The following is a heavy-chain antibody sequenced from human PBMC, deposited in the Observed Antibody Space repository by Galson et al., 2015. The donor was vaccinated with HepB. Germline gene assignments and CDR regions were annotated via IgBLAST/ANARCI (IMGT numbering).Heavy chain of an antibody. CDR2: IIPILGIA. CDR1: GGPFSSYT. CDR3: GRDQDDDGDYAYDMDF. J-gene: IGHJ6*02. D-gene: IGHD4-17*01. V-gene: IGHV1-69*04. Sequence: SLEASCKGSGGPFSSYTISWARQAPGQGLEWMGRIIPILGIANYAQKFQGRVTITADKSTSTAYIELSNLKPEDTAVYYFGRDQDDDGDYAYDMDFWGQGTTVTVSS.